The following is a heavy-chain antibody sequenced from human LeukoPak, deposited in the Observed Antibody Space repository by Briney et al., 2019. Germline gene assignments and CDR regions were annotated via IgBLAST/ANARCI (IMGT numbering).Heavy chain of an antibody. CDR2: ISYDGSNK. D-gene: IGHD2-2*02. V-gene: IGHV3-30*18. J-gene: IGHJ6*02. CDR1: GFTFSTYA. CDR3: AKEYLGESKYYYYYGMDV. Sequence: GGSLRLSCTASGFTFSTYAMNWVRQAPGKGLEWVAVISYDGSNKYYADSVKGRSTISRDNSKNTLYLQMNSLRAEDTAVYYCAKEYLGESKYYYYYGMDVWGQGTTVTVSS.